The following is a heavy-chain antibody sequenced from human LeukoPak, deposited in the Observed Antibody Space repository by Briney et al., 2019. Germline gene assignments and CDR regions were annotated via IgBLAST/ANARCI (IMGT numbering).Heavy chain of an antibody. CDR3: ARSPRGYSFYFDY. J-gene: IGHJ4*02. D-gene: IGHD3-22*01. V-gene: IGHV3-48*03. CDR1: GFTFSSYE. Sequence: GGSLRLSCAASGFTFSSYEMNWVRQAPGKGLEWVSYISSSGSTIYYADSVKGRFTISGDNAKNSLYLQMNSLRAEDTAVYYCARSPRGYSFYFDYWGQGTLVTVSS. CDR2: ISSSGSTI.